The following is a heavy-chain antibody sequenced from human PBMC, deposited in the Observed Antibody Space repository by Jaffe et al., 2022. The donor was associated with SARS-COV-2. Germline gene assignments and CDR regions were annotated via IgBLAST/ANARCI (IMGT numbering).Heavy chain of an antibody. V-gene: IGHV1-18*01. D-gene: IGHD3-10*01. CDR2: ISAYNGNT. CDR1: GYTFTSYG. Sequence: QVQLVQSGAEVKKPGASVKVSCKASGYTFTSYGISWVRQAPGQGLEWMGWISAYNGNTNYAQKLQGRVTMTTDTSTSTAYMELRSLRSDDTAVYYCARDRPVHGSGSYYNVPPNSGWFDPWGQGTLVTVSS. J-gene: IGHJ5*02. CDR3: ARDRPVHGSGSYYNVPPNSGWFDP.